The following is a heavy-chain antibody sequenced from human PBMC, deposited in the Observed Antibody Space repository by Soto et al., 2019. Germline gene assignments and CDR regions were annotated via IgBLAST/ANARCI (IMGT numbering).Heavy chain of an antibody. D-gene: IGHD3-22*01. V-gene: IGHV1-69*04. CDR2: IIPILGIA. J-gene: IGHJ4*01. CDR1: GGTFSSYT. CDR3: AREMAYYYDSSGYFYGSFDY. Sequence: SVKVSCKASGGTFSSYTISWVRQAPGQGLEWMGRIIPILGIANYAQKFQGRVTITADKSTSTAYMELSSLRSEDTAVYYCAREMAYYYDSSGYFYGSFDYWGQ.